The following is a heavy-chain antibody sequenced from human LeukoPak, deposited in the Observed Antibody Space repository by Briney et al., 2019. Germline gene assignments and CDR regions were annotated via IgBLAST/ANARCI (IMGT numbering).Heavy chain of an antibody. D-gene: IGHD3-16*01. J-gene: IGHJ6*02. Sequence: PSETLSLTCTVSGGSISSYYWSWIRQPPGKGLEWIGYIYYSGSTNYNPSLKSRVTISVDTSKKQFSLKLSSVTAADTAVYYCAGGLYYYYGMDVWGQGTTVTVSS. CDR3: AGGLYYYYGMDV. V-gene: IGHV4-59*01. CDR2: IYYSGST. CDR1: GGSISSYY.